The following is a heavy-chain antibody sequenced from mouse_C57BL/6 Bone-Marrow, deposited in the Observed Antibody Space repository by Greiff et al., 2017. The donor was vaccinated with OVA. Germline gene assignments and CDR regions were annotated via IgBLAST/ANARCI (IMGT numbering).Heavy chain of an antibody. Sequence: QVQLQQPGAELVRPGSSVKLSCKASGYTFTSYWMHWVEQRPIQGLEWIGNIDPSDSETHYNQKFKDKATLTVDKSSSTAYMQLSSLTSEDSAVYYCASGSYSNYSYWGQGTTLTVSS. CDR3: ASGSYSNYSY. CDR2: IDPSDSET. V-gene: IGHV1-52*01. CDR1: GYTFTSYW. D-gene: IGHD2-5*01. J-gene: IGHJ2*01.